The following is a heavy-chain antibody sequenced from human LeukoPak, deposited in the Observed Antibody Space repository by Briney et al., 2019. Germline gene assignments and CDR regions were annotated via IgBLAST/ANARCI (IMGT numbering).Heavy chain of an antibody. D-gene: IGHD3-9*01. V-gene: IGHV3-23*01. J-gene: IGHJ4*02. CDR2: ISGSGGST. CDR3: AKDPRSLRYFDWLSVHFDY. Sequence: GGSLRLSCAASGFTFSSYGMSWVRQAPGKGLEWVSAISGSGGSTYYADSVKGRFTISRDNSKNTLYLQMNSLRAEDTAVYYCAKDPRSLRYFDWLSVHFDYWGQGTLVTVSS. CDR1: GFTFSSYG.